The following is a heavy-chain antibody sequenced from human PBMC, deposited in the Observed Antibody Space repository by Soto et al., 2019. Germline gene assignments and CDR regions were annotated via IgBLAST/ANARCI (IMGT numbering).Heavy chain of an antibody. CDR3: ARDGYYYDSSGYYYGWFGP. J-gene: IGHJ5*02. CDR2: ISAYNGNT. CDR1: GYTFTSYG. V-gene: IGHV1-18*01. Sequence: ASVKVSCKASGYTFTSYGISWVRQAPGQGLEWMGWISAYNGNTNYAQKLQGRVTMTTDTSTSTAYMELRSLRSDDTAVYYCARDGYYYDSSGYYYGWFGPWGQGPLVTVSS. D-gene: IGHD3-22*01.